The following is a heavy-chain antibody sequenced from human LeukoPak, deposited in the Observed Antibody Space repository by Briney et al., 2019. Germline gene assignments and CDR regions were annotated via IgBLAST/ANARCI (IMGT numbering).Heavy chain of an antibody. CDR1: GYTFTGYY. CDR2: INPNSGGT. D-gene: IGHD1-26*01. CDR3: ARDRGGVAPGIVGATAWYFDL. Sequence: ASVKVSCKASGYTFTGYYMHWVRQAPGQGLEWMGWINPNSGGTNYAQKFRGWVTMTRDTSISTAYMELSRLRSDDTAVYYCARDRGGVAPGIVGATAWYFDLWGRGTLVTVSS. J-gene: IGHJ2*01. V-gene: IGHV1-2*04.